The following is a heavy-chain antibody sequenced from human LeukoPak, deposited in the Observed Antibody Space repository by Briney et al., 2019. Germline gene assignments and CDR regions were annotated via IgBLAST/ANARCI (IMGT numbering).Heavy chain of an antibody. V-gene: IGHV4-59*12. Sequence: SQTLSLTCTAPGGSISSYYWSWLRQPPGTRLAWLGYIYYTGTTNYNPSLKSRVTISVDTSKNQFSLRLTSVTAADTAVYYCARGAGYSREVNYYHYMDVWGKGTTVTVSS. CDR2: IYYTGTT. CDR1: GGSISSYY. D-gene: IGHD5-12*01. J-gene: IGHJ6*03. CDR3: ARGAGYSREVNYYHYMDV.